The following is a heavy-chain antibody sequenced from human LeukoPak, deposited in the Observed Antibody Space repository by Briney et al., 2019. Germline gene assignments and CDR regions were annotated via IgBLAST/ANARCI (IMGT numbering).Heavy chain of an antibody. Sequence: KPSETLSLTCTVSGGSISSYYWSWIRQSAGKGLEWIGRLYPSGSTNYNPSLKSRVTMSVDTSKNQFSLKLSSVTPADTAVYYCARNGGSGTYYDGSFDYWGQGTLVTVSS. CDR2: LYPSGST. CDR3: ARNGGSGTYYDGSFDY. D-gene: IGHD1-26*01. J-gene: IGHJ4*02. CDR1: GGSISSYY. V-gene: IGHV4-4*07.